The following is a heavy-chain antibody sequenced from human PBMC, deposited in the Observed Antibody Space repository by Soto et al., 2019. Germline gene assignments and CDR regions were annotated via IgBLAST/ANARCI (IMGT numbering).Heavy chain of an antibody. CDR3: ARGHFVRREIFYYYGMGV. CDR1: GFTFASYS. CDR2: ISSSSRYI. D-gene: IGHD6-6*01. Sequence: GGSLTLSCALSGFTFASYSMNWVRQPPGKGLEWVSSISSSSRYIYYTDSVKGRFTISRDNATHSLYLQVNSVRAADTGVSYCARGHFVRREIFYYYGMGVWGQGTTVNGSS. V-gene: IGHV3-21*01. J-gene: IGHJ6*02.